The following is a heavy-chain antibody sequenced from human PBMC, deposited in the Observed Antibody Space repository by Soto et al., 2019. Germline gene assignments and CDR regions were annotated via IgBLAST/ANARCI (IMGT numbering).Heavy chain of an antibody. J-gene: IGHJ5*02. V-gene: IGHV4-34*01. CDR3: ARVFSDSSSFFDP. D-gene: IGHD6-13*01. Sequence: SETLSLTCAVYGGSFSGYSWTWIRQPPGTGLEWIGEINHSGSTNYNPSLKSRVTISVDTSKNQFSLKVSSVTGADTAVYYCARVFSDSSSFFDPWGQGTLVTVSS. CDR2: INHSGST. CDR1: GGSFSGYS.